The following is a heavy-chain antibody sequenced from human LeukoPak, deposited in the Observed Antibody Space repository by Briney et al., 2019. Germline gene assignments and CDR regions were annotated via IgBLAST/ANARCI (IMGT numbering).Heavy chain of an antibody. V-gene: IGHV4-61*02. D-gene: IGHD3-3*01. CDR2: IYTSGST. J-gene: IGHJ4*02. Sequence: SETLSLTCTVSGGSISSGSYYWSWIRQPAGKGLEWIGRIYTSGSTNYNPSLKSRVTISVDTSKNQFSLKLSSVTAADTAVHYCAREGITIFGVVTSFDYWGQGTLVTVSS. CDR1: GGSISSGSYY. CDR3: AREGITIFGVVTSFDY.